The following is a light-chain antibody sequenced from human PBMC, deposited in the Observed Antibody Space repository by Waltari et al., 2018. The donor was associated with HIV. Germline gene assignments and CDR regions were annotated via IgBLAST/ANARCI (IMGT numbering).Light chain of an antibody. J-gene: IGLJ2*01. CDR3: QAWDSSTVV. V-gene: IGLV3-1*01. CDR2: QVS. CDR1: KWGGKS. Sequence: SYELTQPPSVSVSPGQTASITCPGDKWGGKSACWYQQKPGQSPVLVIYQVSKRPSGIPERFSGSNSGNTATLTISGTQAMDEADYYCQAWDSSTVVFGGGTKLTVL.